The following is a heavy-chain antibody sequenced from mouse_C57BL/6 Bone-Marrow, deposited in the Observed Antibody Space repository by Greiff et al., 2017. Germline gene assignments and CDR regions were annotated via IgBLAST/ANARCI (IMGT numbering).Heavy chain of an antibody. J-gene: IGHJ2*01. CDR3: AREDYYGSSYDY. CDR1: GYTFTSYW. V-gene: IGHV1-55*01. D-gene: IGHD1-1*01. CDR2: IYPGSGST. Sequence: QVQLKQPGAELVKPGASVKMSCKASGYTFTSYWITWVKQRPGQGLEWIGDIYPGSGSTNYNEKFKSKATLTVDTSSSTAYMQLSSLTSEDSAVYYGAREDYYGSSYDYWGQGTTLTVSS.